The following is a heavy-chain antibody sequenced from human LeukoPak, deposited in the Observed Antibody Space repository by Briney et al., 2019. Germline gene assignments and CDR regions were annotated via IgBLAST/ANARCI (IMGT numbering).Heavy chain of an antibody. D-gene: IGHD1-1*01. CDR1: GYTFTSYG. J-gene: IGHJ4*02. V-gene: IGHV1-18*01. CDR2: ISTYNGNT. Sequence: GASVKVSCKASGYTFTSYGIIWVRQAPGQGLEWMGWISTYNGNTNYAQKFQGRVTMTRDTSISTAYMELSRLRSDDTAVYYCASGTGPIDYWGQGTLVTVSS. CDR3: ASGTGPIDY.